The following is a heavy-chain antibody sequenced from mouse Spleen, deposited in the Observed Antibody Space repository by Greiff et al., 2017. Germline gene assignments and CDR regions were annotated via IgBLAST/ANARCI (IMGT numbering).Heavy chain of an antibody. V-gene: IGHV3-8*02. CDR1: GDSITSGY. CDR2: ISYSGST. Sequence: EVQLVESGPSLVKPSQTLSLTCSVTGDSITSGYWNWIRKFPGNKLEYMGYISYSGSTYYNPSLKSRISITRDTSKNQYYLQLNSVTTEDTATYYCARYLYYDYDGYAMDYWGQGTSVTVSS. J-gene: IGHJ4*01. D-gene: IGHD2-4*01. CDR3: ARYLYYDYDGYAMDY.